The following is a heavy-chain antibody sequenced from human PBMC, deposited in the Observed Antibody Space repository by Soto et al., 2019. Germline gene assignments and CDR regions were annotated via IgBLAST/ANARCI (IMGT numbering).Heavy chain of an antibody. Sequence: PSETLSLTGAVYGGSFSGYYWSWIRQPPRKGLEWIGEINHSGSTNYNPSRKSRGSISVDTSKNQFSLKLSSVTAAATAVYYCARFPRSDDALDIWPQATMVTVSS. CDR2: INHSGST. V-gene: IGHV4-34*01. CDR3: ARFPRSDDALDI. CDR1: GGSFSGYY. D-gene: IGHD6-25*01. J-gene: IGHJ3*02.